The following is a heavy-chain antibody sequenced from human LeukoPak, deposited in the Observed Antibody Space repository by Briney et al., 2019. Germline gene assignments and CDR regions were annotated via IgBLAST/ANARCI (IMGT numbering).Heavy chain of an antibody. V-gene: IGHV3-7*01. Sequence: GGSLRLSCAVYGFTFSNSWMSWVRQAPGKGLEWVAGINKDGSDEYYVDFVKGRFTISRDNAKNTLYLQMNSLRAEDTAVYYCAKAAGRYSSGWDFDYWGQGTLVTVSS. CDR3: AKAAGRYSSGWDFDY. CDR2: INKDGSDE. D-gene: IGHD6-19*01. J-gene: IGHJ4*02. CDR1: GFTFSNSW.